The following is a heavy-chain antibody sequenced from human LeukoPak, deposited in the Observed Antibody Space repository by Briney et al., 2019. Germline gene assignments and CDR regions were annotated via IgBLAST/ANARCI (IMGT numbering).Heavy chain of an antibody. D-gene: IGHD3-3*01. V-gene: IGHV4-39*07. CDR2: IYYSGST. CDR1: GGSISSSSYY. CDR3: ARLGVAEGRFDP. J-gene: IGHJ5*02. Sequence: PSETLSLTCTVSGGSISSSSYYWGWIRQPPGKGLEWIGSIYYSGSTYYNPSLKSRVTISVDTSKNQFSLKLSSVTAADTAVYYCARLGVAEGRFDPWGQGTLVTVSS.